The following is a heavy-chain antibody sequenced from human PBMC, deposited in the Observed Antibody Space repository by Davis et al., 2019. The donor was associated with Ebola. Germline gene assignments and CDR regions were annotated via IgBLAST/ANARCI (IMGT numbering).Heavy chain of an antibody. CDR3: ARVEGDHKWFDP. D-gene: IGHD3-16*01. CDR1: GYTFTTSY. J-gene: IGHJ5*02. Sequence: ASVKVSCKASGYTFTTSYMYWVRQAPGQGLEWMGWISAYNGNTNYAQKLQGRVTMTTDTSTSTAYMELRSLRSDDTAVYYCARVEGDHKWFDPWGQGTLVTVSS. V-gene: IGHV1-18*04. CDR2: ISAYNGNT.